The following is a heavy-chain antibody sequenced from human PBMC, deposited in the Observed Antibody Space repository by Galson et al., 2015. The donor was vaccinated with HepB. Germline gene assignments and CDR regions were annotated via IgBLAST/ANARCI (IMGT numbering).Heavy chain of an antibody. CDR1: GYTFTGYY. V-gene: IGHV1-2*04. CDR3: ARDRMSVGARGDAFDI. CDR2: INPNSGGT. J-gene: IGHJ3*02. D-gene: IGHD1-26*01. Sequence: SVKVSCKASGYTFTGYYMHWVRQAPGQGLEWMGWINPNSGGTNYAQKFQGWVTMTRDTSISTAYMELSRLRSDDTAVYYCARDRMSVGARGDAFDIWGQETMVTVSS.